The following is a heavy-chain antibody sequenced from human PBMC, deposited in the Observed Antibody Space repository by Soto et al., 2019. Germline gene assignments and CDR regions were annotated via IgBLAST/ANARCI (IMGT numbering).Heavy chain of an antibody. J-gene: IGHJ3*02. CDR3: ASSKDIVVVVAATTNDAFDI. CDR1: GYTFTSYG. V-gene: IGHV1-18*01. CDR2: ISAYNGNT. D-gene: IGHD2-15*01. Sequence: GASVKVSCKASGYTFTSYGISWVRQAPGQGLEWMGWISAYNGNTNYAQKLQGRVTMTTDTSTSTAYMELMSLRSDDTAVYYCASSKDIVVVVAATTNDAFDIWGQGTMVTVSS.